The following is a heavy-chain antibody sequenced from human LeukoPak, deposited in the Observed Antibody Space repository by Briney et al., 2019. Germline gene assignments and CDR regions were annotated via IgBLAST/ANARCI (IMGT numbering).Heavy chain of an antibody. Sequence: GGSLRLTCAASGFTFSSYWMSWVRQAPGKGLEWVAFIRYDGSNKYYADSVKGRFTISRDNSKNTLYLQMNSLRAEDTAVYYCAKDTIFGARYYYYMDVWGKGTTVTVSS. CDR1: GFTFSSYW. CDR3: AKDTIFGARYYYYMDV. D-gene: IGHD3-3*01. CDR2: IRYDGSNK. V-gene: IGHV3-30*02. J-gene: IGHJ6*03.